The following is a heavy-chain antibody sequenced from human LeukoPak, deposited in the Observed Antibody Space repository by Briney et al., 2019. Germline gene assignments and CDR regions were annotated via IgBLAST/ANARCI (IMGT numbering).Heavy chain of an antibody. D-gene: IGHD4-17*01. V-gene: IGHV3-30-3*01. Sequence: PGGSLRLSCAASRFTFSTYSMHWVRQAPGKGLEWVAIISYDGSNKYYADSVKGRFTISRDNSKNTLYLQMNSLRAEDTAVYYCARDHYGDYYFDYWGQGTLVTVSS. J-gene: IGHJ4*02. CDR1: RFTFSTYS. CDR3: ARDHYGDYYFDY. CDR2: ISYDGSNK.